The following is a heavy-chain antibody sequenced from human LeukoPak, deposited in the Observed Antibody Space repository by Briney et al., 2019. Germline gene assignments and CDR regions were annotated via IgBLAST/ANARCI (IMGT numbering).Heavy chain of an antibody. CDR1: GFTVSSNY. V-gene: IGHV3-53*01. Sequence: PGGSLRLSCAASGFTVSSNYMSWVRQAPGKGLEWVSVIYSGGSTYYADSVKGRFTISRDNSKNTLYLQMNSLRAEDTAVYYCARLWFGELYSSYFDYWGQGTLVTVSS. CDR2: IYSGGST. D-gene: IGHD3-10*01. CDR3: ARLWFGELYSSYFDY. J-gene: IGHJ4*02.